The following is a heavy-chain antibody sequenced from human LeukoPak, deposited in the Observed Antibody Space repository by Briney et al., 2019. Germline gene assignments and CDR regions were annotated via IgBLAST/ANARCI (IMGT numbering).Heavy chain of an antibody. Sequence: RPGGFLRLSCAASGFTFSSYAMHWVRQAPGKGLEWVAVISYDGSNKYYADSVKGRFTISRDNSKNTLYLQMNSLRAEDTAVYYCASNMYSENYYLYPFWGQGTLVTVSS. D-gene: IGHD1-26*01. V-gene: IGHV3-30-3*01. J-gene: IGHJ4*02. CDR2: ISYDGSNK. CDR1: GFTFSSYA. CDR3: ASNMYSENYYLYPF.